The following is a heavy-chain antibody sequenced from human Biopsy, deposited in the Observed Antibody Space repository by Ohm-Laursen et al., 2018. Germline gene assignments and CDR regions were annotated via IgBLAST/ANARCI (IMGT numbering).Heavy chain of an antibody. Sequence: SSVKVSCKAPGGTFSNYGVNWVRQAPGQGLEWLGGNIPILGTGNYAQKFQDRVPVAADTSTSTATMELRGLRSDDTAVYYCATKLTGYFHHWGQGTLVIVSS. D-gene: IGHD3-9*01. CDR3: ATKLTGYFHH. CDR1: GGTFSNYG. J-gene: IGHJ1*01. V-gene: IGHV1-69*06. CDR2: NIPILGTG.